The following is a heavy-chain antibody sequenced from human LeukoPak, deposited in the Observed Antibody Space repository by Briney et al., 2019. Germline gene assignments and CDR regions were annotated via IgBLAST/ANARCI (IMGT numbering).Heavy chain of an antibody. CDR1: GFAFSGYA. J-gene: IGHJ3*02. V-gene: IGHV3-64D*09. D-gene: IGHD6-19*01. Sequence: PGGSLRLSCSASGFAFSGYAMHWVRQTPGRGLENVSVISSTGGSTYYADSVKGRFTISRDYSKNTLYLQMSSLRAEDTAVYYCVKTLISVAGTGAFDIWGQGTMVTVSS. CDR3: VKTLISVAGTGAFDI. CDR2: ISSTGGST.